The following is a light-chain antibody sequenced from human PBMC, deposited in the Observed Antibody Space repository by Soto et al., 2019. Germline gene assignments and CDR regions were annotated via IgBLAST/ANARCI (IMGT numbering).Light chain of an antibody. CDR2: KAS. V-gene: IGKV1-5*03. Sequence: DIQMTQSPSTQSAFVGDRVTITCRASQSISSWLAWYQQKPGKAPKLLIYKASILESGVPSRFSGSGSGTEFTLTISSLQPDDFATYYCQHYSSDLFSFGPGTKVDIK. CDR3: QHYSSDLFS. CDR1: QSISSW. J-gene: IGKJ3*01.